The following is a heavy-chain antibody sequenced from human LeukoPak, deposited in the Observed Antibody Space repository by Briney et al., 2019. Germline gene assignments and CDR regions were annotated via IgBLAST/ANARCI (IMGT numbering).Heavy chain of an antibody. Sequence: GGSLRLSCAASGFTFSSFGMNWVRQAPGKGLEWVSSLSSSSSYIYYADSVKGRFTISRDNAKNSLYLQMNSLRAEDTAVYYCARSPEIYYMDVWGKGTTVTVSS. V-gene: IGHV3-21*01. J-gene: IGHJ6*03. CDR2: LSSSSSYI. CDR3: ARSPEIYYMDV. D-gene: IGHD5-24*01. CDR1: GFTFSSFG.